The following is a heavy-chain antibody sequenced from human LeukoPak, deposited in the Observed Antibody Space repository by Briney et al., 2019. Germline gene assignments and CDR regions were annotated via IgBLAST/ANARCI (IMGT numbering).Heavy chain of an antibody. CDR2: IYPGDSDT. V-gene: IGHV5-51*01. D-gene: IGHD2-2*01. J-gene: IGHJ6*03. Sequence: GESLKISCKGSGYSFTSYWIGWVRHMPGKGLEWIGMIYPGDSDTRYSPSFQGQVTISADKSISTAYLQWSSLKASDTAMYYCARAHCSSTSCPSYYYYMDVWGKGTTVTVSS. CDR3: ARAHCSSTSCPSYYYYMDV. CDR1: GYSFTSYW.